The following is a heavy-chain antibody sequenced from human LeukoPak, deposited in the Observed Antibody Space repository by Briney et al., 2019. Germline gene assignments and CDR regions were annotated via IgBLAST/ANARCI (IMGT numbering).Heavy chain of an antibody. D-gene: IGHD6-19*01. CDR1: GFSISSSSHY. J-gene: IGHJ6*02. CDR2: MYYRGST. V-gene: IGHV4-39*01. Sequence: PSETLSRTCTVSGFSISSSSHYWRWIRQPPGKMLEWIGSMYYRGSTYYNPTLKSRVTISVDTSKNQFSLRLSSVTAADTAVYYCARQDYSSGWNYYYGTDDWGQGTTVTVSS. CDR3: ARQDYSSGWNYYYGTDD.